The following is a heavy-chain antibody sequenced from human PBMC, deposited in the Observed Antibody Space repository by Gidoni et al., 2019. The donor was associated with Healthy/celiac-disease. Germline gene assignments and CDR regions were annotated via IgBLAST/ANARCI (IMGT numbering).Heavy chain of an antibody. J-gene: IGHJ4*02. CDR1: GFTASRNY. CDR3: ARDPRRDGYNFGDY. V-gene: IGHV3-53*01. CDR2: ISIGGST. D-gene: IGHD5-12*01. Sequence: EVQQVEAGGGWSPPGGSRRSACAASGFTASRNYLCWVRQAPGKGLGWVSVISIGGSTYYAASVTGRFTISSDNSKTPLYLQLNSLRAEDTAVYYCARDPRRDGYNFGDYWGQGTLVTVSS.